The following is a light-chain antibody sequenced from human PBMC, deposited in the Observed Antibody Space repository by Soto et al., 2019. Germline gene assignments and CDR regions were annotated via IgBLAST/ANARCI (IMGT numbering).Light chain of an antibody. V-gene: IGLV1-47*01. CDR3: TAWDDNLSGLV. J-gene: IGLJ2*01. CDR2: RND. CDR1: SSNIGSNS. Sequence: QSVLTQPPSASGTPGQRVTISCSGRSSNIGSNSVYWYQQLPGTAPKLLIYRNDQRPSGVPDRFSVSRSGTSASLAISGLRSEDEADYFCTAWDDNLSGLVFGGWTKLTVL.